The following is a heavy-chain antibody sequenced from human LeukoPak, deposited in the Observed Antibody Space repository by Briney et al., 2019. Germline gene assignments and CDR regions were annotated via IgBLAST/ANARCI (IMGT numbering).Heavy chain of an antibody. CDR2: FLSDGRI. CDR3: GSYRRAYDI. J-gene: IGHJ3*02. V-gene: IGHV3-53*01. D-gene: IGHD1-26*01. CDR1: GLTFSSHW. Sequence: GGSLRLSCAASGLTFSSHWMHWVRQAPGKGLVWVSDFLSDGRIYYADSVKGRFTISKDNSQNTVNLQMDNLRAEDTATYYCGSYRRAYDIWGQGTVVTVAS.